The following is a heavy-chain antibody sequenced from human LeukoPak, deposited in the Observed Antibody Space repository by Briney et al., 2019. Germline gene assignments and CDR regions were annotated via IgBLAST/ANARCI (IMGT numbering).Heavy chain of an antibody. CDR1: GGSISSYY. CDR3: ARAGVAVAGGGWFDP. V-gene: IGHV4-59*01. Sequence: PETLSLTCTVSGGSISSYYWSWIRQPPGKGLEWIGYIYYSGSTNYNPSLKSRVTISVDTSKNQFSLKLSSVTAADTAVYYCARAGVAVAGGGWFDPWGQGTQLTISS. CDR2: IYYSGST. D-gene: IGHD6-19*01. J-gene: IGHJ5*02.